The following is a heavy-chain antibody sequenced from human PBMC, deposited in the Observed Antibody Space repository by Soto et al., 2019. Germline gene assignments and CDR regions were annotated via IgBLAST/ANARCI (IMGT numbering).Heavy chain of an antibody. CDR2: INPSGRST. V-gene: IGHV1-46*03. CDR1: GYTFTSYY. D-gene: IGHD1-1*01. Sequence: QVQLVQSGAEVKKPGASVKVSCKASGYTFTSYYMHWVRQAPGQGLEWMGIINPSGRSTSYAQKFQGRVTMTRDTSTSTVYMELSRLRSEDTAVYYCATPYNWNDGKNAFDIWGQGTMVTVSS. J-gene: IGHJ3*02. CDR3: ATPYNWNDGKNAFDI.